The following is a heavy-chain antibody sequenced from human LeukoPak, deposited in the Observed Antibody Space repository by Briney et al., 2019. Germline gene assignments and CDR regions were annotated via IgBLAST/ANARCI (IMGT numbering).Heavy chain of an antibody. CDR3: ARSPSPDY. J-gene: IGHJ4*02. CDR2: ISWNGNSA. V-gene: IGHV3-20*04. CDR1: GFTLSTFW. Sequence: GGSLRLSCAASGFTLSTFWMSWVRQAPGKGLEWVAGISWNGNSAGYADSVKGRFTISRDNAKNSLSLQMNSLRPEDTALYYCARSPSPDYWGQGTLVIVSS.